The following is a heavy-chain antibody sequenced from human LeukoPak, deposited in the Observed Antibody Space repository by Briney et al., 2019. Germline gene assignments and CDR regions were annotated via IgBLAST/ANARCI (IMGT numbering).Heavy chain of an antibody. V-gene: IGHV4-59*01. J-gene: IGHJ4*02. CDR3: AGGTTMTPFDH. Sequence: SETLSLTCTVSGGSISSYYWSWIRQPPGKGLEWIAYIYYSGSTNYNPSLKSRVTISVDTSKKQFFLKLSSVTAADTVVYYCAGGTTMTPFDHWGQGTLVTVSS. CDR1: GGSISSYY. D-gene: IGHD4-17*01. CDR2: IYYSGST.